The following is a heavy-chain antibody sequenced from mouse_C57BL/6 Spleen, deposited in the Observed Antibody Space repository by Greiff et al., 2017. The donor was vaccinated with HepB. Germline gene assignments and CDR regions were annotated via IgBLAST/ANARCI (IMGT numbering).Heavy chain of an antibody. Sequence: DVMLVESGEGLVKPGGSLKLSCAASGFTFSSYAMSWVRQTPEKRLEWVAYISSGGDYIYYADTVKGRFTISRDNARNTLYLQMSSLKSEDTAMYYCTRIPYAFRWYFDVWGTGTTVTVSS. J-gene: IGHJ1*03. CDR2: ISSGGDYI. V-gene: IGHV5-9-1*02. D-gene: IGHD6-5*01. CDR1: GFTFSSYA. CDR3: TRIPYAFRWYFDV.